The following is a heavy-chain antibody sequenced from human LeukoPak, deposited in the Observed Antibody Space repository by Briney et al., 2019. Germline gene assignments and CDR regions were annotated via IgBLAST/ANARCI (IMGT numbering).Heavy chain of an antibody. J-gene: IGHJ4*02. CDR2: ISAYNGNT. CDR1: GYTFTSYG. D-gene: IGHD3-22*01. CDR3: ARIRYYYHRGPDLDLYYFDY. Sequence: ASVKVSCKASGYTFTSYGISWVRQAPGQGLEWMGWISAYNGNTNYAQKLQGRVTMTTDTSTSTAYMELRSLRSDDTAVYYCARIRYYYHRGPDLDLYYFDYWGQGTLVTVSP. V-gene: IGHV1-18*01.